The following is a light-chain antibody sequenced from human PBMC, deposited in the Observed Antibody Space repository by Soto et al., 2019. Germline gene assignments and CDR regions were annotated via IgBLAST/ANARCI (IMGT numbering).Light chain of an antibody. CDR2: GAF. Sequence: EIVLTQYPVTLSLSPGERATLSCRAIQSVSSDLAWYHQKPGQAPSLLIYGAFTRATGIPARFSGTGSGTEFTLTISSLQSEDFALYYCQQYNDWPLTFGQGTKVDI. V-gene: IGKV3-15*01. CDR3: QQYNDWPLT. J-gene: IGKJ1*01. CDR1: QSVSSD.